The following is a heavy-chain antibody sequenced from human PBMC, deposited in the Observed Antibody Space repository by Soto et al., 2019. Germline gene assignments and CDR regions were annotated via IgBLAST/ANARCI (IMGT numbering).Heavy chain of an antibody. V-gene: IGHV1-46*01. CDR2: INPSGGST. Sequence: ASVKVSCKASGYTFTSYYMHWVRQAPRQGLEWMGIINPSGGSTSYAQKFQGRVTMTRDTSTSTVYMELSSLRSEDTAVYYCARGSPVSGSYYKGAFDIWGQGTMVTVSS. J-gene: IGHJ3*02. D-gene: IGHD1-26*01. CDR3: ARGSPVSGSYYKGAFDI. CDR1: GYTFTSYY.